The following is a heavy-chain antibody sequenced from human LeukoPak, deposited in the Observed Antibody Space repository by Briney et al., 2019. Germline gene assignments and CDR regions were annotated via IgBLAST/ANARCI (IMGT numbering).Heavy chain of an antibody. V-gene: IGHV3-48*03. D-gene: IGHD6-19*01. J-gene: IGHJ4*02. Sequence: QSGGSLRLSCAASGFNFNKYEMNWVRQAPGKGLEWISYINGRGANIENADSVRGRFTISRDNAKNSLFLQMNSLRAEDTAVYYCARDGDNGWDFDCWGQGTLVTVSS. CDR1: GFNFNKYE. CDR3: ARDGDNGWDFDC. CDR2: INGRGANI.